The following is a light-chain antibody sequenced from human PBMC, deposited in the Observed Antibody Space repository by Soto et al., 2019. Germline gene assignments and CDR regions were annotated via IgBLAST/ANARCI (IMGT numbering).Light chain of an antibody. CDR2: AAS. V-gene: IGKV1-39*01. CDR3: QQSYNTPPWT. J-gene: IGKJ1*01. CDR1: QSISSY. Sequence: DIQMTQSPSSLSASVGDRVTITCRASQSISSYLNWYQQKPGKAPKLLIYAASSLQSGVPSRFSGSGSGTDFTLTISSLQPEDFATYYGQQSYNTPPWTFGQGTKVEIK.